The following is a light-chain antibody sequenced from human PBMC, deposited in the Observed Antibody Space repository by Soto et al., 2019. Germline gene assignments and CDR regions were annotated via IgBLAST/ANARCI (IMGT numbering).Light chain of an antibody. Sequence: QSVLTQSSSASASLGSSVKLTCTLSSGHSSFIIAWHQQQPGKAPRFLMKLEGDGSYDKGSGVPDRFSGSSSGADRYLTISNLQFEDEADYYCETWDDNTCVFGGGTKLTVL. V-gene: IGLV4-60*02. J-gene: IGLJ3*02. CDR1: SGHSSFI. CDR2: LEGDGSY. CDR3: ETWDDNTCV.